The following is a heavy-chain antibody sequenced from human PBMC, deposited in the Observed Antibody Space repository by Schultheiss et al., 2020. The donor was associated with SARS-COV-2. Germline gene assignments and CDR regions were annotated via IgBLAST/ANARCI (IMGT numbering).Heavy chain of an antibody. CDR2: IYYSGST. D-gene: IGHD4-11*01. CDR1: GGSISSYY. Sequence: SETLSLTCTVSGGSISSYYWSWIRQPPGKGLEWIGYIYYSGSTNYNPSLKSRVTISVDTSKNQFSLKLSSVTAADTAVYYCASTQGGLQIDYWGQGTLVTVSS. J-gene: IGHJ4*02. V-gene: IGHV4-59*08. CDR3: ASTQGGLQIDY.